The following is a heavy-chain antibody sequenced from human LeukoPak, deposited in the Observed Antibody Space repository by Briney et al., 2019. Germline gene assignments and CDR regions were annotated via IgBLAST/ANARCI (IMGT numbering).Heavy chain of an antibody. CDR3: ARDGGYDSGVFDF. D-gene: IGHD3-22*01. CDR1: GVSINIYY. Sequence: SETLSLTCNVSGVSINIYYWSWLRQPPGKGLEWIGRSHGSGSTNYNPSLKNRVTISIDKSKNHLSLSLRSVTAADTALYFCARDGGYDSGVFDFWGQGTLVTVSS. CDR2: SHGSGST. V-gene: IGHV4-4*07. J-gene: IGHJ4*02.